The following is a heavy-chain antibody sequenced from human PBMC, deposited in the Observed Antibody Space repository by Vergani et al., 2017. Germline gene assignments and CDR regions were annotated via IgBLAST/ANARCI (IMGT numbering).Heavy chain of an antibody. CDR3: AKASRSVVMWYYGMDV. Sequence: QAQLVESGGGVVQPGGSLRLSCVGSGFSFENSGMHWVRQAPGKGLEWVGLIRGDGSNQYYRDSVKGRFTISRDNSKNTVYLQINGLRGEDTAIYYCAKASRSVVMWYYGMDVWGQGTTVTVSS. CDR1: GFSFENSG. CDR2: IRGDGSNQ. J-gene: IGHJ6*02. D-gene: IGHD3-22*01. V-gene: IGHV3-30*02.